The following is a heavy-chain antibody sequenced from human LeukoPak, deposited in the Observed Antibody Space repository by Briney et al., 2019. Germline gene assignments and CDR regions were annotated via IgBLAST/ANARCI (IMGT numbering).Heavy chain of an antibody. D-gene: IGHD5-12*01. V-gene: IGHV1-8*01. CDR3: ARGGRRYSGYDLSY. CDR1: GYTFTSYD. Sequence: ASVKVSCKASGYTFTSYDINWVRQATGQGLEWMGWMNPNSGNTGYAQKFQGRVTITRNTSISTAYMELSSLRSEDTAVYYCARGGRRYSGYDLSYWGQGTLVTVSS. J-gene: IGHJ4*02. CDR2: MNPNSGNT.